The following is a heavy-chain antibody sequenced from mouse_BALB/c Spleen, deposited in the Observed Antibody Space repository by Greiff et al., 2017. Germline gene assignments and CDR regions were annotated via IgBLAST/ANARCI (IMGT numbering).Heavy chain of an antibody. CDR1: GFNIKDTY. CDR3: AGPYGSSY. D-gene: IGHD1-1*01. J-gene: IGHJ2*01. CDR2: IDPANGNT. V-gene: IGHV14-3*02. Sequence: VQLQQSGAELVKPGASVKLSCTASGFNIKDTYMPWVKQRPEQGLEWIGRIDPANGNTKYDPKFQGKATITADTSSNTAYLQLSSLTSEDTAVYYCAGPYGSSYWGQGTTLTVSS.